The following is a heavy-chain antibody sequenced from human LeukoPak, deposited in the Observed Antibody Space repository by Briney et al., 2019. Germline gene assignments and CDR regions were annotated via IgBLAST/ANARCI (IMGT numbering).Heavy chain of an antibody. D-gene: IGHD6-6*01. Sequence: PSETLSLTCTVSGGSISSGSYYWSWIRQPAGKGLEWIGRIYTSGSTNYNPSLKSRVTISVDTSKNQFSLKLSSVTAADTAVYYCARAHIAARRYVDYWGQGTLVTVSS. CDR2: IYTSGST. V-gene: IGHV4-61*02. CDR1: GGSISSGSYY. CDR3: ARAHIAARRYVDY. J-gene: IGHJ4*02.